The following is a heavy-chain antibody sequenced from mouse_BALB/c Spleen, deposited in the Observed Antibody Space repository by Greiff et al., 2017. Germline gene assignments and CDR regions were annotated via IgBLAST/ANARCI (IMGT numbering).Heavy chain of an antibody. CDR3: ARWGYGNIDY. V-gene: IGHV14-3*02. CDR2: IDPANGNT. J-gene: IGHJ2*01. CDR1: GFNIKDTY. Sequence: EVYLVESGAELVKPGASVKLSCTASGFNIKDTYMHWVKQRPEQGLEWIGRIDPANGNTKYDPKFQGKATITADTSSNTAYLQLSSLTSEDTAVYYCARWGYGNIDYWGQGTTLTVSS. D-gene: IGHD2-10*02.